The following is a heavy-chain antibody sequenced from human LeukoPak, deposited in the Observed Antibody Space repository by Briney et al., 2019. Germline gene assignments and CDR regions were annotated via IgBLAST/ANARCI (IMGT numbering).Heavy chain of an antibody. CDR2: ISGSGGST. D-gene: IGHD5-18*01. CDR3: AKVWGTWIQLWSPDNWFDP. CDR1: GFTFSSYA. Sequence: GGSLRLSCAASGFTFSSYAMSWVRQAPGKGLEWVSAISGSGGSTYYADSVKGRFTISRDNSKNTLYLQMNSLRAEDTAVYYCAKVWGTWIQLWSPDNWFDPWGQGTLVSVLS. V-gene: IGHV3-23*01. J-gene: IGHJ5*02.